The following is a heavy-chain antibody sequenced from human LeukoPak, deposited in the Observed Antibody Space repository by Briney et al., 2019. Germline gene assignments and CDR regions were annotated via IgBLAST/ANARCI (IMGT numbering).Heavy chain of an antibody. CDR2: LSYDGTKT. Sequence: GESLRLSCAASGFTFSSYGMHWVRQAPGKGLEWVAVLSYDGTKTGYVDSVKGRFTISRDNSRNTVYLQMNSLRADDTAMYYCAKDHQHYYDSSGYLDYWGQGTLVTVSS. V-gene: IGHV3-30*18. CDR3: AKDHQHYYDSSGYLDY. CDR1: GFTFSSYG. D-gene: IGHD3-22*01. J-gene: IGHJ4*02.